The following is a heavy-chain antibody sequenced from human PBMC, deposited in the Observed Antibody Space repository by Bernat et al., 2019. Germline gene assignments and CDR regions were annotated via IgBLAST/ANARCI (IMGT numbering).Heavy chain of an antibody. D-gene: IGHD3-22*01. V-gene: IGHV3-23*01. Sequence: EVQLLESGGGLVQHGGSLRLSCAASGFTFLSYAMSWVRQAPGKGLEWVSAMSGSGIDTYYTDSVKGRFTISRDNSKDTLYLQMNSLRAEDTAVYFCVKGDYYYHDSSAYLDHWGQGTLVTVSS. CDR1: GFTFLSYA. CDR2: MSGSGIDT. J-gene: IGHJ4*02. CDR3: VKGDYYYHDSSAYLDH.